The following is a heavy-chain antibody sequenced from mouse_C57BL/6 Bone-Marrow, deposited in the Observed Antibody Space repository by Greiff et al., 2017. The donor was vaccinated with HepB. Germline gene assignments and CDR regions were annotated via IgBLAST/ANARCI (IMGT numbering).Heavy chain of an antibody. CDR3: ARPLAGTGFDY. J-gene: IGHJ2*01. CDR2: ISSGSSTI. Sequence: DVKLVESGGGLVKPGGSLKLSCAASGFTFSDYGMHWVRQAPEKGLEWVAYISSGSSTIYYADTVKGRFTISRDNAKNTLFLQMTSLRSEDTAMYYCARPLAGTGFDYWGQGTTLTVPS. CDR1: GFTFSDYG. D-gene: IGHD4-1*01. V-gene: IGHV5-17*01.